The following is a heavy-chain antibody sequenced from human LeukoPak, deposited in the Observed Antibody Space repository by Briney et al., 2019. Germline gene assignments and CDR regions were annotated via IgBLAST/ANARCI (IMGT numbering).Heavy chain of an antibody. CDR2: IIPILGIA. CDR3: ARDQRELTIGAFDI. V-gene: IGHV1-69*04. Sequence: ASVKVSCKASGGTFSSYAISWLRQAPGQGLEWMGRIIPILGIANYAQKFQGRVTITADKSTSTAYMELSSLRSEDTAVYYCARDQRELTIGAFDIWGQGTMVTVSS. CDR1: GGTFSSYA. J-gene: IGHJ3*02. D-gene: IGHD1-26*01.